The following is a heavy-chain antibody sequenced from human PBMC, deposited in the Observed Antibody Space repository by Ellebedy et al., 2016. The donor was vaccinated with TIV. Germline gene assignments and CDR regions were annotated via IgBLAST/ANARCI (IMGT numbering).Heavy chain of an antibody. V-gene: IGHV1-69*13. J-gene: IGHJ4*02. Sequence: ASVKVSXXASRDSFTDHSFSWLRQAPGQGLEWIGGVIPIFKRTNYAVHGRVTITADESTKMSYMELSSLRSDDTAVYFCAARDIAVSGKDYWGQGTQVTVSS. D-gene: IGHD6-19*01. CDR2: VIPIFKRT. CDR3: AARDIAVSGKDY. CDR1: RDSFTDHS.